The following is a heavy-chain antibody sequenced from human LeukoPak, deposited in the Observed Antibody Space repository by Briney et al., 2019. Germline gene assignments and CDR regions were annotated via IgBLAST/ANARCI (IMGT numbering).Heavy chain of an antibody. V-gene: IGHV3-23*01. J-gene: IGHJ3*02. CDR2: ISGRGDIT. CDR1: GFTFSNYV. CDR3: AKDRVGVIADAFGI. Sequence: LPGGTLRLSCAASGFTFSNYVMNWVRQAPGKGLEWVSSISGRGDITYYADSVKGRFTLSRDNSKDTLSLQMNSLRAEDTAVYYCAKDRVGVIADAFGIWGQGTMVTVSS. D-gene: IGHD2-21*01.